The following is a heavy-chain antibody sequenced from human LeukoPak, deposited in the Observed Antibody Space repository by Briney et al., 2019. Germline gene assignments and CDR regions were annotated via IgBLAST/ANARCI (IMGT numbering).Heavy chain of an antibody. CDR3: TRDPGPGYYYDSEDY. Sequence: GGSLRLSCTASGFTFGDYAMSWVRQAPGKGLEWVGFSRSKAYGGTTEYAASVKGRFTISRDDSKSIAYLQMNSLKTEDTAVYYCTRDPGPGYYYDSEDYWGQGTLVTVSS. V-gene: IGHV3-49*04. CDR2: SRSKAYGGTT. CDR1: GFTFGDYA. J-gene: IGHJ4*02. D-gene: IGHD3-22*01.